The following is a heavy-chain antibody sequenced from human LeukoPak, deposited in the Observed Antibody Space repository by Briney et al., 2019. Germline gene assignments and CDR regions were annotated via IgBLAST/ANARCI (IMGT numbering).Heavy chain of an antibody. CDR1: GFTFSSYE. V-gene: IGHV3-48*03. CDR3: ARDGKYYDFWSGYYYYYGMDV. Sequence: PGGSLRLSCAASGFTFSSYEMNWVRQAPGKGLEWVSYISSSGSTIYYADSVKGRFTISRDNAKNSLYLQMNSLRAEDTAVYYCARDGKYYDFWSGYYYYYGMDVWGQGTTVTVSS. J-gene: IGHJ6*02. D-gene: IGHD3-3*01. CDR2: ISSSGSTI.